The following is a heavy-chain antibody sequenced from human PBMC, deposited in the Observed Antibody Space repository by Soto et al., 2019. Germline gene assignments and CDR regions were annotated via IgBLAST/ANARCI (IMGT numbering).Heavy chain of an antibody. CDR1: GGSISSSSYY. CDR2: IYYSGST. Sequence: QLQLQESGPGLVKPSETLSLTCTVSGGSISSSSYYWGWIRQPPGKGLEWIGSIYYSGSTYYNPSLKSRVTIPVDTSKNQFPLRLSSVTAADTAVYYCARRGRMITFGGVIVPGIDYWGQGTLVTVSS. D-gene: IGHD3-16*02. V-gene: IGHV4-39*01. CDR3: ARRGRMITFGGVIVPGIDY. J-gene: IGHJ4*02.